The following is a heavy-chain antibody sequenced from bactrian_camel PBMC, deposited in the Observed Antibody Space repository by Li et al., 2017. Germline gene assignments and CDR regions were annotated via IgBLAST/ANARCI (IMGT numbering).Heavy chain of an antibody. CDR2: ITRIHGGT. V-gene: IGHV3S53*01. J-gene: IGHJ4*01. CDR1: VNSNNLNC. D-gene: IGHD2*01. CDR3: AAETYKYKECLDPHFEYNS. Sequence: HVQLVESGGGLVQAGGSLNLSCAATVNSNNLNCMGWFRQAPGKEREGVASITRIHGGTAYADSVKGRFIISRDNAENIVYLQINDLKPEDTAMYFCAAETYKYKECLDPHFEYNSWGQGTQVTVS.